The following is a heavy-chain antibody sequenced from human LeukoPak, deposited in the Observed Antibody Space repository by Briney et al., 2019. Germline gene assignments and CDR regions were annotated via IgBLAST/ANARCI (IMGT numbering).Heavy chain of an antibody. CDR2: IYYSGST. CDR1: GDSISSSSYY. V-gene: IGHV4-39*07. CDR3: ARDSDVLWAFDI. Sequence: SETLSLTCTVSGDSISSSSYYWGWIRQPPGKELEWIGSIYYSGSTYYNPSLNSRVTISVDTSKNQFSLKLSSVTAADTAVYYRARDSDVLWAFDIWGQGTMVTVSS. D-gene: IGHD2-21*01. J-gene: IGHJ3*02.